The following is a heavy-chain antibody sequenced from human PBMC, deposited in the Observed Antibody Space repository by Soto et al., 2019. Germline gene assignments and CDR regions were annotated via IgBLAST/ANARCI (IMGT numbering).Heavy chain of an antibody. CDR3: ARAYYDILTGPGGFDD. CDR1: GGSIGSGDYY. J-gene: IGHJ4*02. D-gene: IGHD3-9*01. V-gene: IGHV4-30-4*01. CDR2: IYYSGST. Sequence: SETLSLTCTVSGGSIGSGDYYWSWIRQPPGKGLEWIGYIYYSGSTYYNPSLKSRVTISVDTSKNQFSLKLSSVTAADTAVYYCARAYYDILTGPGGFDDWGQGTLVTVSS.